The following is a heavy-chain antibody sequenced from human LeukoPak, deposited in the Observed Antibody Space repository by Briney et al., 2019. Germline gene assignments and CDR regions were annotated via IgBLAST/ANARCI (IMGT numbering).Heavy chain of an antibody. D-gene: IGHD2-2*01. V-gene: IGHV3-21*01. CDR2: ISDSSTYI. CDR1: GFTLNTYS. CDR3: ARDSLGTSLANFDY. Sequence: GGSLRFSCAASGFTLNTYSMNWVRQAPGKGLEWVSSISDSSTYIYYADSVKGRFTISRDNARNSLYLQMNSLRAEDTAVYYCARDSLGTSLANFDYWGQGTQVTVSS. J-gene: IGHJ4*02.